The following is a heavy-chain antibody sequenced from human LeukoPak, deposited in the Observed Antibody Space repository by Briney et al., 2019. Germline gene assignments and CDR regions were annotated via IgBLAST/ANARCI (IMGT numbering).Heavy chain of an antibody. Sequence: GGSLRLSCAASGFTFSDYYMSWIRQAPGKGLEWVSYIRSSGSNIYYVDSVKGRFTVSRYNAKNSLYLQMNSLRAEDTAVYYCARVLSYSRSLSGFDYWGQGALVTVSS. J-gene: IGHJ4*02. CDR1: GFTFSDYY. V-gene: IGHV3-11*04. CDR2: IRSSGSNI. CDR3: ARVLSYSRSLSGFDY. D-gene: IGHD6-6*01.